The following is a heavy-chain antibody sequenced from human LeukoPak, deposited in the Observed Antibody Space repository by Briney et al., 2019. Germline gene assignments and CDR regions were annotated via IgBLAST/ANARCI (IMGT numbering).Heavy chain of an antibody. Sequence: ASVKVSCKAPGYTFTSYGISWVRQAPGQGLEWMGWISAYNGNTNYAQKLQGRVTMTTDTSTSTAYMELRSLRSDDTAVYYCARETGYYDSSGYGQFDYWGQGTLVTVSS. CDR2: ISAYNGNT. CDR1: GYTFTSYG. J-gene: IGHJ4*02. CDR3: ARETGYYDSSGYGQFDY. D-gene: IGHD3-22*01. V-gene: IGHV1-18*01.